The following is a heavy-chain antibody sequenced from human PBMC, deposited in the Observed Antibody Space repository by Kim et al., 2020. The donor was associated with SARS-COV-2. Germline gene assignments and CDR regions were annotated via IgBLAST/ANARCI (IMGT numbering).Heavy chain of an antibody. CDR2: ISGSGGST. J-gene: IGHJ4*02. V-gene: IGHV3-23*01. D-gene: IGHD3-22*01. CDR1: GFTFSSYA. CDR3: ASRGFRTGDSSGYYYGY. Sequence: GGSLRLSCAASGFTFSSYAMSWVRQAPGKGLEWVSAISGSGGSTYYADSVKGRFTISRDNSKNTLYLQMNSLRAEDTAVYYCASRGFRTGDSSGYYYGYWGQGTLVTVSS.